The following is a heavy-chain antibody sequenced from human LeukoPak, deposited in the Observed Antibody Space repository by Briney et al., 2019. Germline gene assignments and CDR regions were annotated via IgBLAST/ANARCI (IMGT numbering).Heavy chain of an antibody. CDR2: IKQDGSEK. D-gene: IGHD3-3*01. CDR1: GFTFSSYW. CDR3: AKDFWSGYSYFDY. V-gene: IGHV3-7*01. J-gene: IGHJ4*02. Sequence: PGGSLRLSCAASGFTFSSYWMSWVRQAPGKGLEWVANIKQDGSEKYYVDSVKGRFTISRDNAKNSLYLQMNSLRAEDTAVYYCAKDFWSGYSYFDYWGQGTLVTVSS.